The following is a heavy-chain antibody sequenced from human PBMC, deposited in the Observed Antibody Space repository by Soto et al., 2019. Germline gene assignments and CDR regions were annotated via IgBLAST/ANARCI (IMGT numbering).Heavy chain of an antibody. CDR2: ILHNETP. Sequence: GGSQRLSCEASGFTFSPYDMTWVRQAPGRGVEWVSTILHNETPFYTDSVKGRFTISRDNVRGTLYLQMNGLRVEDAALYFCAKELFPTSGQRFFFESWGQGSLVTVSS. CDR3: AKELFPTSGQRFFFES. J-gene: IGHJ4*02. D-gene: IGHD2-21*01. V-gene: IGHV3-23*01. CDR1: GFTFSPYD.